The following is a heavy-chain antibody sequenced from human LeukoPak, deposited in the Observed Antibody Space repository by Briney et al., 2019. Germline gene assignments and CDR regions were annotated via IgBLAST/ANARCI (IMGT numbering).Heavy chain of an antibody. V-gene: IGHV3-74*03. CDR2: VNNDGSST. D-gene: IGHD2-2*02. J-gene: IGHJ4*02. Sequence: PGGSLRLSCAASGFIFSNYWMHWVRQAPGKGLVWVSRVNNDGSSTTYADSVKGRFTISRDNAKNTLYLQMNSLRAEDTAVYYCAKDRCSSTSCYIDYWGQGTLVTVSS. CDR3: AKDRCSSTSCYIDY. CDR1: GFIFSNYW.